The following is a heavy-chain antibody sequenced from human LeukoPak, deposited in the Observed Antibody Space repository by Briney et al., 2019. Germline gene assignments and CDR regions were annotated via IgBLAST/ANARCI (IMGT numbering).Heavy chain of an antibody. Sequence: ASVKVSCKASGYTFTGYYMHWVRQAPGQGLEWMGWINPNSGGTNYAQKFQGRVTMTRDTSISTAYMGLSRLRSDDTAVYYCAITGYTAMAYDAFDIWGQGTMVTVSS. CDR3: AITGYTAMAYDAFDI. CDR1: GYTFTGYY. CDR2: INPNSGGT. D-gene: IGHD5-18*01. J-gene: IGHJ3*02. V-gene: IGHV1-2*02.